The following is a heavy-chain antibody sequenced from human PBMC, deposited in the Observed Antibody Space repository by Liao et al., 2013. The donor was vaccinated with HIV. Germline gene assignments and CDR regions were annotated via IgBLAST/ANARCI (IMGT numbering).Heavy chain of an antibody. D-gene: IGHD6-13*01. V-gene: IGHV4-34*01. CDR1: GGSFSGYY. CDR2: INHSGST. Sequence: QVQLQQWGAGLLKPSETLSLTCAVYGGSFSGYYWSWIRQPPGKGLEWIGEINHSGSTNYNPSLKSRVTISVDTSKNQFSLKLSSVTAADTAVYYCARVRRSSSRYNWFDPGPGNLVTVSS. CDR3: ARVRRSSSRYNWFDP. J-gene: IGHJ5*02.